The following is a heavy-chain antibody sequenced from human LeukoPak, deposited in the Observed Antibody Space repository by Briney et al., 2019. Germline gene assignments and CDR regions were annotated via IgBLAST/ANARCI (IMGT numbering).Heavy chain of an antibody. Sequence: GGSLRLSCAASGFTFSSYAMSWVRQAPGKGLEWVSAISGSGGSTYYADSVKGRFTISRDNSKNTLYLQMNSLRAEDTAVYYCAKDGALYYYYYYMDVWGKGTTVTVSS. V-gene: IGHV3-23*01. D-gene: IGHD3-16*01. J-gene: IGHJ6*03. CDR1: GFTFSSYA. CDR3: AKDGALYYYYYYMDV. CDR2: ISGSGGST.